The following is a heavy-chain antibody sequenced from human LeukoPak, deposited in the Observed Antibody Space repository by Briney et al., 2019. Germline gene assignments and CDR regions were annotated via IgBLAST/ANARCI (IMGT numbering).Heavy chain of an antibody. D-gene: IGHD2-21*01. CDR1: GYTFTSYD. CDR3: ARVFRRRVLGYNWFDP. Sequence: GAXVKVSCKASGYTFTSYDINLVRQAPGQGLEWMGWMNPNSGNTGYAQKFQGRVTITRNTSISTAYMELSSLRSEDTAVYYCARVFRRRVLGYNWFDPWGQGTLVTVSS. CDR2: MNPNSGNT. V-gene: IGHV1-8*03. J-gene: IGHJ5*02.